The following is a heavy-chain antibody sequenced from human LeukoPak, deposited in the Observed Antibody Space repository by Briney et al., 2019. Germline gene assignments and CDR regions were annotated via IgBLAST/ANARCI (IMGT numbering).Heavy chain of an antibody. V-gene: IGHV3-23*01. Sequence: GGSLRLPCAASGFTFSSYAMSWVRQAPGKGLEWVSAISGSGGSTYYADSVKGRFTISRDNSKNTLYLQMNSLRAEDTAVYYCAKDYEGVRGVRIDYWGQGTPVTVSS. CDR3: AKDYEGVRGVRIDY. CDR2: ISGSGGST. D-gene: IGHD3-10*01. CDR1: GFTFSSYA. J-gene: IGHJ4*02.